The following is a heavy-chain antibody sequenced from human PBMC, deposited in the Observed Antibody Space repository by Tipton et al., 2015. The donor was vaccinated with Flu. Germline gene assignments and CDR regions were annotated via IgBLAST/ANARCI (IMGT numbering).Heavy chain of an antibody. Sequence: QVQLVQSGGGVVQSGRSLRLSCAASGFTFSSYGMHWVRQAPGKGLEWGAALSYDGSNKYYADSVKGRFAISRDNSKNTLYLQINSLRAEDTAVYYCATGQRGATRDFDLIEYWGQGTLVTVSS. CDR2: LSYDGSNK. CDR3: ATGQRGATRDFDLIEY. J-gene: IGHJ4*02. CDR1: GFTFSSYG. D-gene: IGHD3-9*01. V-gene: IGHV3-30*03.